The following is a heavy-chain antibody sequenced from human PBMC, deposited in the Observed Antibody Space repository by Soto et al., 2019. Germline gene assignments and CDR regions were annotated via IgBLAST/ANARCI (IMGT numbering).Heavy chain of an antibody. J-gene: IGHJ4*02. D-gene: IGHD3-10*01. V-gene: IGHV3-9*01. CDR3: VKLLPSGTHGAFHY. Sequence: EVQLVESGGGLVQPGGSLRLSCEASGFNFEDYDMHWVRQLPGGGLEWVSTIRWDSGAKAYGDSAKGRFSISRDNAKGFLYLEMNSLRPEDTALYYCVKLLPSGTHGAFHYWGQGTQVTVSS. CDR1: GFNFEDYD. CDR2: IRWDSGAK.